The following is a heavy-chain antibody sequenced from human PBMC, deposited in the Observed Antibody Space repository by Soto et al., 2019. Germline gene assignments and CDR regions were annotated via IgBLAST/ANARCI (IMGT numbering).Heavy chain of an antibody. CDR3: SLRLSIMDAFDV. CDR2: FFWGDDK. D-gene: IGHD3-16*01. J-gene: IGHJ3*01. CDR1: GFSLTTSGRG. Sequence: QITLKESGPTLVKPTQTLTLTCTFSGFSLTTSGRGVGWIRQPPGKALEWLALFFWGDDKRYSPSLKTRLTISKDTSKNQVVLTMTNMGPEDTATYYCSLRLSIMDAFDVWGQGTVVTVSS. V-gene: IGHV2-5*02.